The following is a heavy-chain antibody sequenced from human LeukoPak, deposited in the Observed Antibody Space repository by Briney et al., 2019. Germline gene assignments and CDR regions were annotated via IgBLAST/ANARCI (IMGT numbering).Heavy chain of an antibody. V-gene: IGHV3-23*01. CDR1: GFTFSRCS. Sequence: GGSLRLSRTASGFTFSRCSMSWVRPAPGKGLEWVSAISGRGGDTSYAASVKGRFTISRDNSKNTLYLQMNSLRAEDTAVYYCAGIERDSSGYSDYWGRGTLVTVSS. D-gene: IGHD3-22*01. CDR2: ISGRGGDT. CDR3: AGIERDSSGYSDY. J-gene: IGHJ4*02.